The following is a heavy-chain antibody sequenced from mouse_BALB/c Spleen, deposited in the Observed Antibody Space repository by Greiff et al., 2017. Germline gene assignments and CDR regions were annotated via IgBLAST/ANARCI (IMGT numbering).Heavy chain of an antibody. Sequence: VKLQESGPGLVAPSQSLSITCTVSGFSLTSYGVHWVRQPPGKGLEWLGVIWAGGSTNYNSALMSRLNISKDNSKSQVFLKMNSLQTDDTAMYYCARDGGSLYWYFDVWGAGTTVTVSS. CDR2: IWAGGST. CDR3: ARDGGSLYWYFDV. V-gene: IGHV2-9*02. J-gene: IGHJ1*01. CDR1: GFSLTSYG.